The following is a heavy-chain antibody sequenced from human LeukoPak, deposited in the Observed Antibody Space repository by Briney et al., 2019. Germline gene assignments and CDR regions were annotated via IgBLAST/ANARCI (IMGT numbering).Heavy chain of an antibody. CDR3: AIEDQQLTDY. CDR2: ISKDGTNK. Sequence: GGSLRLSATDSGFTFLSFVVHWVGQAPGKGLDWLAVISKDGTNKYCVDSVKGRFTISRDNSKNTVYLQMSSLRAEDTPVYDCAIEDQQLTDYWGQGTLVTVSS. D-gene: IGHD2-2*01. J-gene: IGHJ4*02. CDR1: GFTFLSFV. V-gene: IGHV3-30-3*01.